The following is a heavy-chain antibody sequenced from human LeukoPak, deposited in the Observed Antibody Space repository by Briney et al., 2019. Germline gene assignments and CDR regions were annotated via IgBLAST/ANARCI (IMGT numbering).Heavy chain of an antibody. V-gene: IGHV3-43*02. CDR1: GFTFDDYA. CDR3: ARQVITMIAGPFDY. D-gene: IGHD3-22*01. CDR2: ISGDGGST. J-gene: IGHJ4*02. Sequence: PGGSLRLSCAASGFTFDDYAMHWVRQAPGKGLEWVSLISGDGGSTYYADSVKGRFTISRDNAKNSLYLQMNSLRAEDTAVYYCARQVITMIAGPFDYWGQGTLVTVSS.